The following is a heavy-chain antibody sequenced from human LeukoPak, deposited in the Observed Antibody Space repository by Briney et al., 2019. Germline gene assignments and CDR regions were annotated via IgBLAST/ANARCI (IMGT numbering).Heavy chain of an antibody. V-gene: IGHV3-9*01. Sequence: PGRSLRLSCAASGFTFDEYAMHWVRQAPGKGLEWVLGISWNSGSIGYADSVKGRFTISRDNAKNSLYLQMNSLRAEDTAVYYCAKEIYGDSTGGRFQHWGQGTLVTVSS. CDR1: GFTFDEYA. D-gene: IGHD4-17*01. CDR2: ISWNSGSI. CDR3: AKEIYGDSTGGRFQH. J-gene: IGHJ1*01.